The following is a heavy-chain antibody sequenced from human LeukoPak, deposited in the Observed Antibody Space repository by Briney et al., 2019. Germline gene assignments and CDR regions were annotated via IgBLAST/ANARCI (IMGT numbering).Heavy chain of an antibody. CDR1: GFTVSSNY. V-gene: IGHV3-53*01. J-gene: IGHJ3*02. CDR2: IYSGGST. D-gene: IGHD4-17*01. Sequence: GGSLRLSCAASGFTVSSNYMSWVRQAPGKGLEWVSVIYSGGSTYYADSVKGRFTISRDNSKNTLYLQMNSLRAEDTAVYYCARADGDYVNAFDIWGQGTMVTVSS. CDR3: ARADGDYVNAFDI.